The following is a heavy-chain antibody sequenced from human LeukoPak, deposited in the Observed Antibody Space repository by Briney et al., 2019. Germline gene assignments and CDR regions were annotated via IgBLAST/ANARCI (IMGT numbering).Heavy chain of an antibody. Sequence: GGSLRLSCAASGFSFSSYWMSWVRQAPGKGLEWVANINPDGSNMLYVDSVKGRFTISRDNAKNSLYLQMNNLRAEDTAVYFCVSGFLQWLYWGQGTLVTISS. V-gene: IGHV3-7*01. CDR3: VSGFLQWLY. CDR2: INPDGSNM. J-gene: IGHJ4*02. D-gene: IGHD3-3*01. CDR1: GFSFSSYW.